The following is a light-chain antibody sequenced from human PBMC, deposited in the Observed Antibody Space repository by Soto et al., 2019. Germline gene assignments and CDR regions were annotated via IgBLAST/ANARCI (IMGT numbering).Light chain of an antibody. V-gene: IGKV1-5*01. CDR1: QSINIW. CDR3: QEYNSWRGEWT. CDR2: DAS. J-gene: IGKJ1*01. Sequence: DIQMTQSPSTLSASVGDRVTITCQASQSINIWLAWYQQKTGKAPKLLIYDASTLESGVPSRFSGSGSRTEFTLTISSLQPDDFATYYCQEYNSWRGEWTFGQGTKVEIK.